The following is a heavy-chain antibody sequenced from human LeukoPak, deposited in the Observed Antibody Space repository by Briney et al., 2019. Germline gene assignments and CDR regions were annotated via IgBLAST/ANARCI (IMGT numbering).Heavy chain of an antibody. J-gene: IGHJ4*02. Sequence: GGSLRLSCAASGFTFSNYTMNWVRQAPGKGLEWVSSIRSSSSYIYYADSAKGRFTISRDNSKNTLYLQMNSLRAEDTALYSCFGGSGYNSDYWGQGTLVTVSP. CDR1: GFTFSNYT. V-gene: IGHV3-21*04. D-gene: IGHD3-22*01. CDR3: FGGSGYNSDY. CDR2: IRSSSSYI.